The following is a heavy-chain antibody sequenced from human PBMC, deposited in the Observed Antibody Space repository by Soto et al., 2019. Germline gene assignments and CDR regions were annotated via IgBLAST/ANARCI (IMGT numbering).Heavy chain of an antibody. CDR2: INPDSGDT. J-gene: IGHJ4*02. CDR1: GYPFSAFD. Sequence: ASVKVSCKASGYPFSAFDINWVRQAGGQGLGWMGWINPDSGDTAFAQRFQDRITMTRSTSISTAYMELSRLRSDDTAVYFCARPSGGDGGVFDYWGQGTLVTVSS. D-gene: IGHD2-21*02. CDR3: ARPSGGDGGVFDY. V-gene: IGHV1-8*01.